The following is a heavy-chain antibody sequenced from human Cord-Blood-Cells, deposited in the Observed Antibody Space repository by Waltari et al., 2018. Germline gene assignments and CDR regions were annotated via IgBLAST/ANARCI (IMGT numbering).Heavy chain of an antibody. V-gene: IGHV1-69*12. CDR3: ARVVGDTGDDAFDI. Sequence: QVQLVQSGAEVKKPGSSVKVSCKASGGTFSSYAISWVRQAPGQGLEGMGGIIPIFGTANYAQKFQGRVTMTADESTSTAYMELSSLRAEDTAVYYCARVVGDTGDDAFDIWGQGTMVTVSS. J-gene: IGHJ3*02. CDR2: IIPIFGTA. CDR1: GGTFSSYA. D-gene: IGHD2-15*01.